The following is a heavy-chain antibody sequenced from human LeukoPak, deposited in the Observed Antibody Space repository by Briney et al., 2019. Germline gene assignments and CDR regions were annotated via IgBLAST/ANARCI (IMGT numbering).Heavy chain of an antibody. CDR3: ARVSYVRGVINNYFDY. Sequence: PGGSLRLSCAASGFTFSSYSMSWVRQAPGXGLEWVSVISSSSYYIYYADSLKGRFTISRGNAKNSLYLQMNSLRAEDTAVYYCARVSYVRGVINNYFDYWGQGTLVTVSS. J-gene: IGHJ4*02. D-gene: IGHD3-10*02. CDR1: GFTFSSYS. CDR2: ISSSSYYI. V-gene: IGHV3-21*01.